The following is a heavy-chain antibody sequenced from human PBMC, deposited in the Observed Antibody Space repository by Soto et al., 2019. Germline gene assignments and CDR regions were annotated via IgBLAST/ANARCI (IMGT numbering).Heavy chain of an antibody. V-gene: IGHV2-70*04. D-gene: IGHD4-17*01. Sequence: SGPTLVNPTQTRTLTCTFSGFSLSSKGMRVSWIRQPPGKALEWLARIDWDDDKFYSPSLRTRLTISKDTSKNQVVLTMTNVDPTDTATYYCARSPGGFTVATYFFDYWGQGTLVTVSS. CDR1: GFSLSSKGMR. CDR3: ARSPGGFTVATYFFDY. J-gene: IGHJ4*02. CDR2: IDWDDDK.